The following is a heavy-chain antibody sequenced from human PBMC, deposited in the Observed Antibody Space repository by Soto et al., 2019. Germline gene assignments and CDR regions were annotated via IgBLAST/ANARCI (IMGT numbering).Heavy chain of an antibody. J-gene: IGHJ4*02. CDR3: ATDSYAAPYY. CDR2: IKNKAKSCTT. Sequence: GGSLRLSCAASGFTFSDPYMDWVRQAPGKGLEWIGRIKNKAKSCTTEYAASVKGRFTISRDDSKNSLYLQMDSLKTEDTAMYYCATDSYAAPYYWGLRTLVTVSA. V-gene: IGHV3-72*01. D-gene: IGHD2-15*01. CDR1: GFTFSDPY.